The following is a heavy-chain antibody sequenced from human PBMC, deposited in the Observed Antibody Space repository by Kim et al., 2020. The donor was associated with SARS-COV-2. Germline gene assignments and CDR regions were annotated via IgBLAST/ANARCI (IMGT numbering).Heavy chain of an antibody. D-gene: IGHD5-12*01. CDR1: GFTFDDYG. Sequence: GGSLILSCAASGFTFDDYGMSGVRQAPGKGLEWVSGINWNGGSTGYADSVKGRFTISRDNAKNSLYLQMNSLRAEDTALYYCARGQRVNIVATISGYYFDYWGQGTLVTVSS. V-gene: IGHV3-20*04. J-gene: IGHJ4*02. CDR2: INWNGGST. CDR3: ARGQRVNIVATISGYYFDY.